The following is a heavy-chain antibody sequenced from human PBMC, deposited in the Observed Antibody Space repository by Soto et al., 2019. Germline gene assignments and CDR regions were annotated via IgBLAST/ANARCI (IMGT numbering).Heavy chain of an antibody. CDR2: ISSSSSYI. D-gene: IGHD5-18*01. CDR1: GFTFSSYS. V-gene: IGHV3-21*01. J-gene: IGHJ6*02. CDR3: ARGGYEVQLWLFSYYYGKDV. Sequence: GGSLRLSCAASGFTFSSYSMNWVRQAPGKGLEWVSSISSSSSYIYYADSVKGRFTISRDNAKNSLYLEMNSLRAEDTAVYYCARGGYEVQLWLFSYYYGKDVWGQGTTVTVSS.